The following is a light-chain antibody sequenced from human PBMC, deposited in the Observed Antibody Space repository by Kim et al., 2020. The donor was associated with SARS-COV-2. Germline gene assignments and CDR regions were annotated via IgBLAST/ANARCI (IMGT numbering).Light chain of an antibody. CDR1: QGISRS. Sequence: DIQVTQSPSSVSASVGDRVTITCRASQGISRSLAWYQQKPGKTPNLLIYAASSLQSGVPSRFSGSGSGTDFTLTITSLQPEDFATYYCQQANSFPLTIGGGTKVDIK. V-gene: IGKV1-12*01. CDR2: AAS. CDR3: QQANSFPLT. J-gene: IGKJ4*01.